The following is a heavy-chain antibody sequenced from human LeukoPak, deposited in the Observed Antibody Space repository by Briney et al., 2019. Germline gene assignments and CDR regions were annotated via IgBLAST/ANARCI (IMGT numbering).Heavy chain of an antibody. D-gene: IGHD6-13*01. CDR3: ARNPSSWDVVDY. CDR2: IYYSGST. J-gene: IGHJ4*02. V-gene: IGHV4-59*08. Sequence: PSETLSLTCTVSGGSISSYYWSWLRQPPGKGLEWIGYIYYSGSTNHNPSLKSRVTISVDTSKNQFSLKLSSVTAADTAVYYCARNPSSWDVVDYWGQGTLVTVSS. CDR1: GGSISSYY.